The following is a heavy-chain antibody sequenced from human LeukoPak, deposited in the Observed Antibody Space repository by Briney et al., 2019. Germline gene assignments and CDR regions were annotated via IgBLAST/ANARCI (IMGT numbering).Heavy chain of an antibody. Sequence: ASVKVSCKTSGYTFTGYYMHWVRQAPGQGLEWMGWINPNSGGTNYAQKFQGKVTMTRNTSISTAYMELSSLRSEDTAVYYCARGSVEFSSGWYNIWGQGTLVTVSS. V-gene: IGHV1-2*02. CDR2: INPNSGGT. D-gene: IGHD6-19*01. CDR1: GYTFTGYY. CDR3: ARGSVEFSSGWYNI. J-gene: IGHJ4*02.